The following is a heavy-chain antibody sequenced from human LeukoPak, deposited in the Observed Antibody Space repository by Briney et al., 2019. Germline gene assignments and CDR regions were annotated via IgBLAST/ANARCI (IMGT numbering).Heavy chain of an antibody. J-gene: IGHJ4*02. CDR2: ISGTVGST. Sequence: PGGSLRLSCAASGFTFSSYAMSWVRQAPGKGLEWVSAISGTVGSTYYADSVKGRFTISRDNSKNTLYLQMNSLRAEDTAVYYCAARNTAMAQYYFDYWGQGTLVTVSS. CDR3: AARNTAMAQYYFDY. CDR1: GFTFSSYA. D-gene: IGHD5-18*01. V-gene: IGHV3-23*01.